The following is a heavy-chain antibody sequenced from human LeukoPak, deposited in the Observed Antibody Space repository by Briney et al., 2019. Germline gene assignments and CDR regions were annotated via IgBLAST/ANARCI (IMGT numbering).Heavy chain of an antibody. CDR3: ARDSNYTPDY. CDR2: IQGDGYNP. Sequence: ASEKVSCKASGYPFTSIGISWVWLAPGQGLEWMGWIQGDGYNPHYTQKLQGRVTVTTDTSTSTAYMELRSLTSDDTAMYYCARDSNYTPDYWGQGTLVAVSS. V-gene: IGHV1-18*01. D-gene: IGHD4/OR15-4a*01. CDR1: GYPFTSIG. J-gene: IGHJ4*02.